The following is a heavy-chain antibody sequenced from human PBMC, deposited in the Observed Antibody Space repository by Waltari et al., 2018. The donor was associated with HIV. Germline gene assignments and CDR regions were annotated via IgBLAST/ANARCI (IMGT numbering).Heavy chain of an antibody. CDR1: GFALNFFA. D-gene: IGHD5-18*01. J-gene: IGHJ4*02. V-gene: IGHV3-23*01. CDR3: AKTKGYDYGFYFDS. Sequence: EVQLSDSGGRVVQPGGSLQLSCLAPGFALNFFAMNWVRQAAGKGLEWVSGIGGSGTKTFYADSVKGRFTISRDSSKNTLYLQMNSLRAEDTSVYYCAKTKGYDYGFYFDSWGQGTLVSVSS. CDR2: IGGSGTKT.